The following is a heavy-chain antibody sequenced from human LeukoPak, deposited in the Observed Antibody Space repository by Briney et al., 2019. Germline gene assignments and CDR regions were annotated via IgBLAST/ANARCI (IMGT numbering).Heavy chain of an antibody. V-gene: IGHV3-30*04. J-gene: IGHJ4*02. CDR1: GFTFSSYV. Sequence: GGSLRLSCAASGFTFSSYVMHWVREAPGKGLEWVAIISYDGSNEYYAGSVKGRFTISRDNSKNTLYLQMNSLRAAHTAVYDCAKDMDSSGYYFDYWGQGTLVTVSS. D-gene: IGHD3-22*01. CDR3: AKDMDSSGYYFDY. CDR2: ISYDGSNE.